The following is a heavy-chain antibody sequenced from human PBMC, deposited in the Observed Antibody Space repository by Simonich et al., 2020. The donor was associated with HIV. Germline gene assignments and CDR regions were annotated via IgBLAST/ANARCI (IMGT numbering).Heavy chain of an antibody. V-gene: IGHV4-34*01. D-gene: IGHD1-7*01. CDR2: INHRKYT. CDR1: VGSFTPYY. J-gene: IGHJ5*02. Sequence: QEQLQQWGAGLLKPSETLSLTCAVYVGSFTPYYWTWIRQPPGKGLEWIGDINHRKYTNYNPSLKSRLTISIDTSKNQFSLKLTSVTAADTAIYYCARGRKITGTYRWFDPWGQGTLVTVSS. CDR3: ARGRKITGTYRWFDP.